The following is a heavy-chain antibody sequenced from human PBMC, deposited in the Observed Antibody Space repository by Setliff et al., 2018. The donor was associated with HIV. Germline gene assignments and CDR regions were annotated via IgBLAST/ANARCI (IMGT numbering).Heavy chain of an antibody. J-gene: IGHJ6*03. D-gene: IGHD2-2*01. CDR3: SSTSCYPHYYYYMDV. Sequence: ASVKVSCKASGYTFTSYGISWVRQAPGQGLEWMGWISAYNGNTNYAQKLQGRVTMTTDTSTSTAYMDPVDTATYYCAHSYCSSTSCYPHYYYYMDVWGKGTTVTVSS. V-gene: IGHV1-18*01. CDR1: GYTFTSYG. CDR2: ISAYNGNT.